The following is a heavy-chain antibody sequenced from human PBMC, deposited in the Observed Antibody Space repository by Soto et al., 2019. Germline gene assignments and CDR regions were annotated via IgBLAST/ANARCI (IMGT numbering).Heavy chain of an antibody. J-gene: IGHJ4*02. V-gene: IGHV3-23*01. CDR3: AKLGGYSYGLFDY. D-gene: IGHD5-18*01. CDR2: ISGSGGST. CDR1: GFTFSSYA. Sequence: HPGGSLRLSCAASGFTFSSYAMSWVRQAPGKGLEWVSAISGSGGSTYYADSVKGRFTISRDNSKNTLYLQMNSLRAEDTAVYYCAKLGGYSYGLFDYWGQGTLVTVSS.